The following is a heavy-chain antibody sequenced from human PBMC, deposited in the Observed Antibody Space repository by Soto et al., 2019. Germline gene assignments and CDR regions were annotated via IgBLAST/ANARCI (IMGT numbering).Heavy chain of an antibody. J-gene: IGHJ4*02. CDR2: ISYDGSNK. CDR1: GFTFSSYG. Sequence: QVQLVESGGGVVQPGRSLRLSCAASGFTFSSYGMHWVRQAPGKGLEWVAVISYDGSNKYYADSVKGRFTICRDNSKTTRYLQMNTLRAEDTAVYYCAKDRGHYDFGSGFDYWGQGTLVAVSS. CDR3: AKDRGHYDFGSGFDY. V-gene: IGHV3-30*18. D-gene: IGHD3-3*01.